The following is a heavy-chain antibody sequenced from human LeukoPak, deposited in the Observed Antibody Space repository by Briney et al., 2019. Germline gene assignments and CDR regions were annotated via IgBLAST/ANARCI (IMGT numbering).Heavy chain of an antibody. CDR2: IYHSGST. Sequence: PSQTLSLTCAVSGGSISSGGYSWSWIRQPPGKGLEWIGYIYHSGSTYYNPSLKSRVTISVDRSKNQFSLKLSSVTAADTAVYYCARLKSIAAGYFDYWGQGTLVTVSS. V-gene: IGHV4-30-2*01. CDR3: ARLKSIAAGYFDY. D-gene: IGHD6-6*01. CDR1: GGSISSGGYS. J-gene: IGHJ4*02.